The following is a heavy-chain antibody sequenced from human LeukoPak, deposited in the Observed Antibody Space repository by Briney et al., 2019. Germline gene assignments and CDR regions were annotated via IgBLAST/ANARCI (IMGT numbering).Heavy chain of an antibody. V-gene: IGHV3-23*01. D-gene: IGHD5-24*01. Sequence: PGGSLRLSCAASGFTFNTYAMSWVRQAPGKGLEGVSGNSGSDDTYFANSVKGRFTISRDNSKNTLYLQLNSLRAEDTAVYYCAKQRRDGYNTNYYFDDWGQGTLVTVSS. CDR3: AKQRRDGYNTNYYFDD. CDR2: NSGSDDT. CDR1: GFTFNTYA. J-gene: IGHJ4*02.